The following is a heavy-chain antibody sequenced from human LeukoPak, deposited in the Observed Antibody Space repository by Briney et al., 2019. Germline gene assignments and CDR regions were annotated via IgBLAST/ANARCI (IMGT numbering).Heavy chain of an antibody. J-gene: IGHJ5*02. V-gene: IGHV3-74*01. CDR2: INTDGSTT. CDR1: GFTFRSYW. CDR3: ARERFDP. Sequence: GGSLRLSCAVSGFTFRSYWMHWVRQAPGKGLVWVSRINTDGSTTNYADSVKGRFTISRDNAKNPLYLQMNSLRAEDTAVYYCARERFDPWGQGTLVTVSS.